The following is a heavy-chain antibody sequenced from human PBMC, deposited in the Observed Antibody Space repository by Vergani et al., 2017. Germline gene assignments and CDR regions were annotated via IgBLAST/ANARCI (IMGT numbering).Heavy chain of an antibody. Sequence: QVQLVESGGGVVQPGRSLRLSCAASGFTFSSYGMHWVRQAPGKGLEWVAVISYDGSNKYYADSVKGRFTISRDNSKNTLYLQMNSLRAEGTAVYYCAKDLDSSGWRYYFDYWGQGTLVTVSS. CDR1: GFTFSSYG. CDR2: ISYDGSNK. V-gene: IGHV3-30*18. J-gene: IGHJ4*02. CDR3: AKDLDSSGWRYYFDY. D-gene: IGHD6-19*01.